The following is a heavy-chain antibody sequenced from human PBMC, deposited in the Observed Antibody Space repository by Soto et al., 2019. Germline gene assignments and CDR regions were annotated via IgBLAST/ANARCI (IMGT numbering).Heavy chain of an antibody. V-gene: IGHV3-30-3*01. CDR2: ISYDGSKK. CDR1: GFTFSSYA. CDR3: AREGVGGLRLGELSLSAFDI. J-gene: IGHJ3*02. Sequence: GGSLRLSCAASGFTFSSYAMHWVRQAPGKGLEWVAVISYDGSKKYYADSVKGRFTISRDNSKNTLYLQMNSLRAEDTAVYYCAREGVGGLRLGELSLSAFDIWGQGTMVTVSS. D-gene: IGHD3-16*02.